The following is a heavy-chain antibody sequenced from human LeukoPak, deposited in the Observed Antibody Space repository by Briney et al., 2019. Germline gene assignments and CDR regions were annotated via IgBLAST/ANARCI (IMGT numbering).Heavy chain of an antibody. Sequence: PSETLSLTCAVYGGSFSGYYWSWIRQPPGKGLEWIGEINHSGSTNYNPSLKSRVTISVDTSKNQFSLKLSPVTAADTAVYYCARKPRGDYYGSGSYYRYFDYWGQGTLVTVSS. V-gene: IGHV4-34*01. J-gene: IGHJ4*02. CDR3: ARKPRGDYYGSGSYYRYFDY. CDR2: INHSGST. CDR1: GGSFSGYY. D-gene: IGHD3-10*01.